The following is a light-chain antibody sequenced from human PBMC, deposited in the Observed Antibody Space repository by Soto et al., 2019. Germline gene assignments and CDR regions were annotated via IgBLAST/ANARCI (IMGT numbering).Light chain of an antibody. V-gene: IGKV1-5*03. CDR1: QNINSW. J-gene: IGKJ5*01. CDR3: QQHEIYPIT. Sequence: DIQMTQSPSTLSASVGDRVTITCRASQNINSWLAWYQQKPGKAPKLLIYKASSLESGVPSRFSGSGSGTEFTLTISSLQPDDFAAYYCQQHEIYPITFGQGTRLEIK. CDR2: KAS.